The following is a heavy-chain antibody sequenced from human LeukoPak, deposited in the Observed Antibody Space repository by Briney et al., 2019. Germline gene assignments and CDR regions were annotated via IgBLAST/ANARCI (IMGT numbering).Heavy chain of an antibody. J-gene: IGHJ4*02. CDR3: TGGFGHNWSPFEN. D-gene: IGHD1-1*01. CDR1: GLTFRNYG. V-gene: IGHV3-74*01. Sequence: WESLRLSCAVSGLTFRNYGMHWVRQAPGKGLGRVSRINGDGSDISYADSVKGRFTISRDNAKNTLSLQMNSLTDDDTALYYCTGGFGHNWSPFENWGQGTLVTVSS. CDR2: INGDGSDI.